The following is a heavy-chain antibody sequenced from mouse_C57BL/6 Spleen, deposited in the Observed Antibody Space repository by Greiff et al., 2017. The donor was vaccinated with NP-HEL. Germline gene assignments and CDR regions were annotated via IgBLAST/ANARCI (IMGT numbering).Heavy chain of an antibody. D-gene: IGHD2-5*01. Sequence: QVTLKVSGPGILQPSQTLSLTCSFSGFSLSTFGMGVGWIRQPSGKGLEWLAHIWWDDDKYYNPALKSRLTISKDTSKNQVFLKIANVDTADTATYYCARKGSHYSNLYWYFDVWGTGTTVTVSS. CDR2: IWWDDDK. CDR1: GFSLSTFGMG. V-gene: IGHV8-8*01. J-gene: IGHJ1*03. CDR3: ARKGSHYSNLYWYFDV.